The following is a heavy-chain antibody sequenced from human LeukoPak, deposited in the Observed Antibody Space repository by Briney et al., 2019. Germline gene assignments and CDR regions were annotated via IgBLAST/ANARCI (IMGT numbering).Heavy chain of an antibody. V-gene: IGHV3-7*01. CDR2: INQDGTEK. D-gene: IGHD3-10*01. CDR1: GFIFSSYA. J-gene: IGHJ4*02. CDR3: AKLAKYFFGSETFYFFEH. Sequence: GGSLRLSCAASGFIFSSYAMSWVRQAPGKGLEWVANINQDGTEKYYVDSVKGRFTISRDNGKNSLYLQVNGLRVEDTAVYYCAKLAKYFFGSETFYFFEHWGQGTPVTASS.